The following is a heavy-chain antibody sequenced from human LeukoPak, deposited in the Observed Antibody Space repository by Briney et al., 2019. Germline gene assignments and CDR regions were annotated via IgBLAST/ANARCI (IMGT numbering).Heavy chain of an antibody. CDR1: GYTLTELS. Sequence: ASVKVSCKVSGYTLTELSMHWVRQAPGKGLEWMGGFDPEDGETIYAQKFQGRVTMTEDTSTDTAYMELSSLRSEDTAVYYCARGVGDYYDSSGSGAADWFDPWGQGTLVTVSS. D-gene: IGHD3-22*01. CDR3: ARGVGDYYDSSGSGAADWFDP. J-gene: IGHJ5*02. CDR2: FDPEDGET. V-gene: IGHV1-24*01.